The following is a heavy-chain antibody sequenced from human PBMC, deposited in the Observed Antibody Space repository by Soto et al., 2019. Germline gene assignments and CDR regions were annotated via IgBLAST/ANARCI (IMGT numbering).Heavy chain of an antibody. D-gene: IGHD3-16*01. CDR2: ISYDGSNK. CDR3: AGGAYYDYEGPFDI. V-gene: IGHV3-30-3*01. CDR1: GFTFSSYA. J-gene: IGHJ3*02. Sequence: QVQLVESGGGVVQPGRSLRLSCAASGFTFSSYAMHWVRQAPGKGLEWVAVISYDGSNKYYADSVKGRFTISRDNSKNRLYRQRNSLRAEDRAVYYCAGGAYYDYEGPFDIWGQGTMVTVST.